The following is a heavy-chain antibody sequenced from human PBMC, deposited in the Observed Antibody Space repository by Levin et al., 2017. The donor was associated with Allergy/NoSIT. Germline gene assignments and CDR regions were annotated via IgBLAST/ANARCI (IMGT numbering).Heavy chain of an antibody. V-gene: IGHV3-23*01. Sequence: SCAASGFTFSSYAMSWVRQAPGKGLEWVSAISGSGGSTYYADSVKGRFTISRDNSKNTLYLQRNSLRAEDTAVYYCANATPSAGWFDPWGQGTLVTVSS. J-gene: IGHJ5*02. CDR1: GFTFSSYA. CDR2: ISGSGGST. CDR3: ANATPSAGWFDP.